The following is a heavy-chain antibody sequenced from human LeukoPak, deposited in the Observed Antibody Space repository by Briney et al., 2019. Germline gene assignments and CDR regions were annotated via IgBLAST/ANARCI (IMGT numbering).Heavy chain of an antibody. CDR2: MNPNSGNT. Sequence: ASVKVSCKASGYTFTSYDINWVRQATGQGLEWMGWMNPNSGNTGYAQKFQGRVTMTRNTPISTAYMELSSLRSEDTAVYYCARDLAAAGSGYYYYYGMDVWGQGTTVTVSS. D-gene: IGHD6-13*01. J-gene: IGHJ6*02. CDR1: GYTFTSYD. V-gene: IGHV1-8*01. CDR3: ARDLAAAGSGYYYYYGMDV.